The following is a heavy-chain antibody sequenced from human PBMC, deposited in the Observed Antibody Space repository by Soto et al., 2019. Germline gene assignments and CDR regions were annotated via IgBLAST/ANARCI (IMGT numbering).Heavy chain of an antibody. CDR2: IWYDGSNK. CDR3: ARDVRFLEWLSPMDV. Sequence: GGSLRLSCAASGFTFSSYGMHWVRQAPGKGLEWVAVIWYDGSNKYYADSAKGRFTISRDNSKNTLYLQMNSLRAEDTAVYYCARDVRFLEWLSPMDVWGQGTTVTVSS. J-gene: IGHJ6*02. CDR1: GFTFSSYG. D-gene: IGHD3-3*01. V-gene: IGHV3-33*01.